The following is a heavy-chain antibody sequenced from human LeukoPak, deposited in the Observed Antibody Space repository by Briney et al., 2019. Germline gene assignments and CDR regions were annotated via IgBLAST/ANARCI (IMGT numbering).Heavy chain of an antibody. CDR1: GGTFSSYA. V-gene: IGHV1-69*04. D-gene: IGHD2-21*02. Sequence: SVKVSCKASGGTFSSYAISWVRQAPGQGLEWMGRIIPILGIANYAQKFQGRVTITADKSTSTAYMELSSLRSEDTTVYYCARLGNVAYCGGDCYPDYWGQGTLVTVSS. J-gene: IGHJ4*02. CDR3: ARLGNVAYCGGDCYPDY. CDR2: IIPILGIA.